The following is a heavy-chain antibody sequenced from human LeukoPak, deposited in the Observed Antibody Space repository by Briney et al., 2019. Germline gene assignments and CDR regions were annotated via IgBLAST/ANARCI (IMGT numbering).Heavy chain of an antibody. CDR3: ARRIAAEAFDI. CDR1: GYTFTNYW. D-gene: IGHD6-25*01. Sequence: GESLKISCQASGYTFTNYWIGWVRQMPGKGLEWMGIIYPGDSDTRYSPSFQGQVTVSADKSISTAYLQWSGLKASDTAMYYCARRIAAEAFDIWGQGTMVTVSA. CDR2: IYPGDSDT. V-gene: IGHV5-51*01. J-gene: IGHJ3*02.